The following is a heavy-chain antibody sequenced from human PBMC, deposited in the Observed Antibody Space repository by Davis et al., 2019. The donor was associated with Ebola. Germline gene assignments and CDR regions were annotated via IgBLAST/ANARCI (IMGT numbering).Heavy chain of an antibody. CDR2: ISAYNGNT. Sequence: ASVTVSCKASGYTFTGYYMHWVRQAPGQGLEWMGWISAYNGNTNYAQKLQGRVTMTTDTSTSTAYMELRSLRSDDTAVYYCASYDFWSGYYRFDPWGQGTLVTVSS. V-gene: IGHV1-18*04. CDR1: GYTFTGYY. D-gene: IGHD3-3*01. J-gene: IGHJ5*02. CDR3: ASYDFWSGYYRFDP.